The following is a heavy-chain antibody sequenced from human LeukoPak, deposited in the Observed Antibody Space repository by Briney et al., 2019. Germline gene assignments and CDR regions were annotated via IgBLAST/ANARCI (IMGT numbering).Heavy chain of an antibody. D-gene: IGHD4-17*01. CDR1: GFTFSSYG. CDR3: ARAHHYGDYRALNYFDF. V-gene: IGHV3-21*01. CDR2: ITSGSNYI. Sequence: GGSLRLSCAASGFTFSSYGMSWVRQAPGKGLEWVSSITSGSNYIYYADSVKGRFTISRDNAKNSLFLQMNSLRAEDTAVYYCARAHHYGDYRALNYFDFWGQGTLVTVSS. J-gene: IGHJ4*02.